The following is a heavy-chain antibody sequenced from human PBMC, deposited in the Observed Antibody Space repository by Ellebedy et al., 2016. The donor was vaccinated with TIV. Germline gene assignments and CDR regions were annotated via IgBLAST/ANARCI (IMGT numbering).Heavy chain of an antibody. CDR2: ISSSSSYI. D-gene: IGHD3-9*01. Sequence: GESLKISXAASGFTFSSYSMNWVRQAPGKGLEWVSSISSSSSYIYYADSVKGRFTISRDNAKNSLYLQMNSLRAEDTAVYYCARGGVLRYFDWLLDYWGQGTLVTVSS. J-gene: IGHJ4*02. CDR1: GFTFSSYS. V-gene: IGHV3-21*01. CDR3: ARGGVLRYFDWLLDY.